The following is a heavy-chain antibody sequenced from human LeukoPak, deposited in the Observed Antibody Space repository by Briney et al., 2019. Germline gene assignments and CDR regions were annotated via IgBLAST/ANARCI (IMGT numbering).Heavy chain of an antibody. J-gene: IGHJ3*02. CDR3: VRENFGDYGDAFDI. CDR1: GFTFSDYY. CDR2: ISSSSSYT. V-gene: IGHV3-11*06. D-gene: IGHD4-17*01. Sequence: PGGSLRLSCAASGFTFSDYYMSWIHQAPGKGLEWLSYISSSSSYTNYPDSVKGRFTISRDNAKNSLYLQMSSLRAEDTAVYYCVRENFGDYGDAFDIWGQGTMVTVSS.